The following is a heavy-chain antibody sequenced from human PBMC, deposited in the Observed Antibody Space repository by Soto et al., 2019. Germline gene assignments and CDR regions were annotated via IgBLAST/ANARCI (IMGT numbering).Heavy chain of an antibody. J-gene: IGHJ4*02. CDR3: ARDLLEGYGHARQPDY. V-gene: IGHV3-21*06. D-gene: IGHD5-18*01. Sequence: GGSLRLSCVASGFTFSAYSMSWVRQAPGQGLEWVSSITSSSTYIYYTRSVEGRFTISRDDAKNSLHLQMNSLRAEDTAVYYCARDLLEGYGHARQPDYWGQGTRVTVSS. CDR1: GFTFSAYS. CDR2: ITSSSTYI.